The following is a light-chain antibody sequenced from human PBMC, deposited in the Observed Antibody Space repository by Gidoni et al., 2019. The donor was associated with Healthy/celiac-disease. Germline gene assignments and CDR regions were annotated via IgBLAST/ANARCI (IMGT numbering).Light chain of an antibody. J-gene: IGLJ2*01. CDR3: CSYAGSYTFEV. V-gene: IGLV2-11*01. Sequence: QSALTQPRPVSGSAGQTVTISCTGTSSDVGGYNYVSWYQQHPGKAPTLMIYDVSKRPSGVPDRFSGSKSGNTASLTISGLQAEDEADYYCCSYAGSYTFEVFGGGTKLTVL. CDR2: DVS. CDR1: SSDVGGYNY.